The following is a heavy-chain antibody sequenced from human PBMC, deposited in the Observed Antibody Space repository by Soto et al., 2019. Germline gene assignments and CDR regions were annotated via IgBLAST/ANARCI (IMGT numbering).Heavy chain of an antibody. CDR2: IIPMFGTS. CDR3: ARGSCSSTSCYKEYYFDL. D-gene: IGHD2-2*02. Sequence: QVQLVQSGAEVKKPGSSVKDSCKASGGTFSGYAISWVRQAPGQGLEWMGEIIPMFGTSNYAQKFQGRVTITADESTSTAYMELSSLRSEDTAVYYCARGSCSSTSCYKEYYFDLWCQGTLVTVSS. V-gene: IGHV1-69*01. J-gene: IGHJ4*02. CDR1: GGTFSGYA.